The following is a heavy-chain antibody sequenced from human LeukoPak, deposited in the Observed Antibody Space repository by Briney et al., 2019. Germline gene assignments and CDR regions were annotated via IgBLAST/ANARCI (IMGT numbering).Heavy chain of an antibody. Sequence: SETLSFTCTVSGGSITNYYWNWIRQPPGKDLEWIGCVSYSGRTHYSSALKSRVTISVDTSKNQFSLNLRSVTAADTAVYYCARPGRQDAYNGHYWYFDLWGRGTLVTVSS. CDR1: GGSITNYY. CDR3: ARPGRQDAYNGHYWYFDL. D-gene: IGHD5-24*01. V-gene: IGHV4-59*01. J-gene: IGHJ2*01. CDR2: VSYSGRT.